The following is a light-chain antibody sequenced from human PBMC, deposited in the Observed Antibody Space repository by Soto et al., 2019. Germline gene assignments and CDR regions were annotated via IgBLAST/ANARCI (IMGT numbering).Light chain of an antibody. Sequence: EIVMAQSPATLSVSPGERATLSCRASQSVGSNLAWYQEKPGQAPRPLIYGASTRATGIPARFSGSGSGTEFTITISSLQPGDFALYYCQQYNNWPYTFGQGTKLEIK. CDR1: QSVGSN. CDR3: QQYNNWPYT. V-gene: IGKV3-15*01. J-gene: IGKJ2*01. CDR2: GAS.